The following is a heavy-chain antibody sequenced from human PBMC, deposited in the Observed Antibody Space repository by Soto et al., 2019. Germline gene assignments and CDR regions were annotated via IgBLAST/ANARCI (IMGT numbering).Heavy chain of an antibody. CDR1: GYTLTSYG. J-gene: IGHJ3*02. Sequence: SVEVSCQESGYTLTSYGISWVRQAPGQGLEWMGWISAYNGNTNYAQKLQGRVTMTTDTSTSTAYMELRSLRSDDTAVYYCARLPADDAFDIWGQGTMVTVS. D-gene: IGHD2-2*01. CDR3: ARLPADDAFDI. CDR2: ISAYNGNT. V-gene: IGHV1-18*04.